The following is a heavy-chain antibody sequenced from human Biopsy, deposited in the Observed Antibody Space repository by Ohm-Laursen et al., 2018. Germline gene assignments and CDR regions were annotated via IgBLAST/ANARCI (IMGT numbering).Heavy chain of an antibody. CDR3: AKDRRTMRVWYFDL. Sequence: SLRLSCTAPGFTFATYGMSWVRQAPGKGLEWVSGISSTGNSTYYADSVKGRFTISRDNSKNTLYLQLNSLRVEDTALYYCAKDRRTMRVWYFDLWGRGTLVTVSS. D-gene: IGHD4/OR15-4a*01. CDR1: GFTFATYG. V-gene: IGHV3-23*01. J-gene: IGHJ2*01. CDR2: ISSTGNST.